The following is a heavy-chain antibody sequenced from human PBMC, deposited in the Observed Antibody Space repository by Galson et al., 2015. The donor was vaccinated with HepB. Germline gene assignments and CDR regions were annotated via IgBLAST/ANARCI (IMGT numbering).Heavy chain of an antibody. D-gene: IGHD3-22*01. CDR3: ARETEFTGGQWLLLRYYYYYGMDV. CDR2: ISYDGSNK. CDR1: GFTFSSYA. J-gene: IGHJ6*02. V-gene: IGHV3-30-3*01. Sequence: SLRLSCAASGFTFSSYAIHWVRQAPGKGLEWVAVISYDGSNKYYADSVKGRFTISRDNSKNTLYLQMNSLRAEDTAVYYCARETEFTGGQWLLLRYYYYYGMDVWGQGTTVTVSS.